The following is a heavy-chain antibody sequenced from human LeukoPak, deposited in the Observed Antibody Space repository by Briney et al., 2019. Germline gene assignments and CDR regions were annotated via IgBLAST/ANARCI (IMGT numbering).Heavy chain of an antibody. CDR2: ISGSGGST. CDR3: AKPQYCSSTSCYAGNFDY. J-gene: IGHJ4*02. V-gene: IGHV3-23*01. D-gene: IGHD2-2*01. CDR1: GFTFSSYA. Sequence: GGSLRLSCAASGFTFSSYAMSWVRQAPGKGLEWVSAISGSGGSTYYADSVKGRFAISRDNSKNTLYLQMDSLRAEDTAVYYCAKPQYCSSTSCYAGNFDYWGQGTLVTVSS.